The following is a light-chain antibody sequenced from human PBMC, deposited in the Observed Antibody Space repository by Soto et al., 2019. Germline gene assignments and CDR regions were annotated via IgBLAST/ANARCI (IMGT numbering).Light chain of an antibody. CDR1: QSAGNF. CDR3: QQYSSSPRA. Sequence: EIVMTQSPATLSVSPGETASLSCRASQSAGNFLAWYQQKPGQAPRLLIYYISTRATGIPARFSGSGSGTDYTLTISRLEPEDFALYYCQQYSSSPRAFGQGTKVDIK. CDR2: YIS. V-gene: IGKV3D-15*01. J-gene: IGKJ1*01.